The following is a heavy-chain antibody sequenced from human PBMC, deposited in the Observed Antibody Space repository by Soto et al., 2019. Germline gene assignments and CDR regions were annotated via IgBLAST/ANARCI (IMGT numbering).Heavy chain of an antibody. Sequence: SVKVSCKASGGTFSSYAISWVRQAPGQGLEWMGGIIPIFGTANYAQEFQGRVTITADGSTSTAYMELSSLRSEDTAVYYCASTKAEDDAFDIWGQGTMVTVSS. CDR3: ASTKAEDDAFDI. D-gene: IGHD2-15*01. J-gene: IGHJ3*02. CDR1: GGTFSSYA. CDR2: IIPIFGTA. V-gene: IGHV1-69*13.